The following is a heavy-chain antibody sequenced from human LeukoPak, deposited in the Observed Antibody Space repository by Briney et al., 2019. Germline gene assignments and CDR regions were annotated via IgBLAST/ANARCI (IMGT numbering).Heavy chain of an antibody. CDR2: IYTSGST. V-gene: IGHV4-4*07. D-gene: IGHD2-2*02. CDR3: ASSRLSQDCSSTSCHTNWFDP. Sequence: KSSETLSLTCTVSGGSISSYYWSWIRQPAGKGLEWIGRIYTSGSTNYNPSLKSRVTISVDTSKNQFSLKLSSVTAADTAVYYCASSRLSQDCSSTSCHTNWFDPWGQGTLVTVSS. CDR1: GGSISSYY. J-gene: IGHJ5*02.